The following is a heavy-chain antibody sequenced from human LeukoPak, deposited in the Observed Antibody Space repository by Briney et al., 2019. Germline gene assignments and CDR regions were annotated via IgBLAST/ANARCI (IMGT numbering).Heavy chain of an antibody. Sequence: SETLSLTCTVSSGSISSYYWSWLRQPAGKGLEWIGRIYTSGSTNYNPSLKSRVTMSVDTSKNQFSLKLSSVTAADTAVYYCARASGYSGYDWVYYFDYWGQGTLVTVSS. CDR3: ARASGYSGYDWVYYFDY. J-gene: IGHJ4*01. D-gene: IGHD5-12*01. CDR1: SGSISSYY. V-gene: IGHV4-4*07. CDR2: IYTSGST.